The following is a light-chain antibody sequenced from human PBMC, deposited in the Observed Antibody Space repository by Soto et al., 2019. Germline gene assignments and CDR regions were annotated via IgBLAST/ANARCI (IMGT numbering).Light chain of an antibody. Sequence: IQMTRSPSTLSASVLYRCTITFRASQDISTWLAWYQQRPGKAPHLLIYDASRLQSGVPSRFTGSGSGTEFTLTVSSLQPDDFATYYCQHRVFGPGTRLEIK. CDR2: DAS. CDR1: QDISTW. J-gene: IGKJ5*01. V-gene: IGKV1-5*01. CDR3: QHRV.